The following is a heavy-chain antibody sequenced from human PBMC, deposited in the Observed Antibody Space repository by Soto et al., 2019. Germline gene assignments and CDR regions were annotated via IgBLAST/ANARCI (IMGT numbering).Heavy chain of an antibody. Sequence: ASVKVSCKASGYTFTSYGISWVRQAPGQGLEWMGWISAYNGSTNYAQKLQGRVTMTTDTSTSTAYMELRSLRSDDTAVYYCARDSSSWYQAPPGVDWFDPWGQGTLVTVSS. D-gene: IGHD6-13*01. CDR1: GYTFTSYG. V-gene: IGHV1-18*04. CDR2: ISAYNGST. CDR3: ARDSSSWYQAPPGVDWFDP. J-gene: IGHJ5*02.